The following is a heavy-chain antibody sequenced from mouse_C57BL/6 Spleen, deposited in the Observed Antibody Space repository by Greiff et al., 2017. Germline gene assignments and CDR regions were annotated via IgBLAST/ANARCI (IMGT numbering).Heavy chain of an antibody. J-gene: IGHJ2*01. D-gene: IGHD1-1*01. CDR1: GYTFTDYN. V-gene: IGHV1-22*01. Sequence: EVKLEESGPELVKPGASVKMSRKASGYTFTDYNMHWVKQSHGKSLEWIGYINPNNGGTSYNQKFKGKATLTVNKSSSTAYMELRSLTSEDSAVYYCARGAYYGSLFDYWGQGTTLTVSS. CDR2: INPNNGGT. CDR3: ARGAYYGSLFDY.